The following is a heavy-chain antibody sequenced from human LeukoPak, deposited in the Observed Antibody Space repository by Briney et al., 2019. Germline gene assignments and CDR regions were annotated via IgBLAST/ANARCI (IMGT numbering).Heavy chain of an antibody. D-gene: IGHD2-2*01. Sequence: PETLSLTCAVYGGSFSVYYWSWIRQPPGKGLEWMGEINHSGSTNYNPSLKSRVTISVDTSQNHFSLKLSSVTAADTAVYYCARKIPAGPFNWFDPWGQGTLVTVSS. CDR2: INHSGST. CDR3: ARKIPAGPFNWFDP. CDR1: GGSFSVYY. V-gene: IGHV4-34*01. J-gene: IGHJ5*02.